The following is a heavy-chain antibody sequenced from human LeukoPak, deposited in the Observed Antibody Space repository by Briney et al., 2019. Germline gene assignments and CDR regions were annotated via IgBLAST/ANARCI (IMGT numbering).Heavy chain of an antibody. V-gene: IGHV4-4*02. J-gene: IGHJ4*02. Sequence: SGTLSLTCAVSGDSISDRTWWDWVRQPPGKGLEWIGEIYHSGNTNYNPSLKSRVTISIDTSKKHFSLKLTSVTAADTAVYYCARGAPPQNWGQGTLVTVSS. CDR2: IYHSGNT. CDR1: GDSISDRTW. CDR3: ARGAPPQN.